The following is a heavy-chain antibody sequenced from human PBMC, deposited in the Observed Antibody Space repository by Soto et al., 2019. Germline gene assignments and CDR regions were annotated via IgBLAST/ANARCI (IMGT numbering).Heavy chain of an antibody. D-gene: IGHD2-2*01. Sequence: SETLSLTCSVSGGSISSSSYYWGWIRQPPGKGLEWIGSIYYSGSTYYNPSLKSRVTISVDTSKNQFSLKLSSVTAADTAVYYCARSQVVTTSPNFDYWGQGTLVTVSS. CDR3: ARSQVVTTSPNFDY. CDR2: IYYSGST. V-gene: IGHV4-39*01. J-gene: IGHJ4*02. CDR1: GGSISSSSYY.